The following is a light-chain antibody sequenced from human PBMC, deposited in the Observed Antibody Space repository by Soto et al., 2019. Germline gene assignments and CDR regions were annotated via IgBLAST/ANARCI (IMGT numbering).Light chain of an antibody. J-gene: IGLJ3*02. Sequence: QAVVTQPPSVSGAPGQRVTISCTGSSSNIGAGYDVHWYQQLPGTAPKLLIYGNSNRPSGVPDRFSGSKSGTSASLAITGLQAEDEADYYCQSYDSSLSGSSVFGGGTKSPS. CDR3: QSYDSSLSGSSV. CDR1: SSNIGAGYD. CDR2: GNS. V-gene: IGLV1-40*01.